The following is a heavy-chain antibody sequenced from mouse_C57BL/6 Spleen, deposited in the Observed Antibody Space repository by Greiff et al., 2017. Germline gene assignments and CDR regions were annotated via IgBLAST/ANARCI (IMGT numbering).Heavy chain of an antibody. CDR2: INPSNGGT. CDR1: GYTFTSYW. J-gene: IGHJ3*01. Sequence: QVHVKQPGTELVKPGASVKLSCKASGYTFTSYWMHWVKQRPGQGLEWIGNINPSNGGTNYNEKFKSKATLTVDKSSSTAYMQLSSLTSEDSAVYYCARERDGYPWFAYWGQGTLVTVSA. D-gene: IGHD2-3*01. CDR3: ARERDGYPWFAY. V-gene: IGHV1-53*01.